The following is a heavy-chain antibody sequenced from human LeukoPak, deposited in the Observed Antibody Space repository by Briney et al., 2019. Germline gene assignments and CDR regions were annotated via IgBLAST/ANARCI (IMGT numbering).Heavy chain of an antibody. CDR1: GFTFSTYW. J-gene: IGHJ4*02. CDR2: INQDGSAK. D-gene: IGHD1-26*01. V-gene: IGHV3-7*01. Sequence: GGSLRLSCAATGFTFSTYWMSWVRQVPGKGLEWVANINQDGSAKYYVASVKGRFTISRDNAKNSLYLQMNSLRAEDTGVYYCAREGVSGATANHYDYWGQGSLVTVSS. CDR3: AREGVSGATANHYDY.